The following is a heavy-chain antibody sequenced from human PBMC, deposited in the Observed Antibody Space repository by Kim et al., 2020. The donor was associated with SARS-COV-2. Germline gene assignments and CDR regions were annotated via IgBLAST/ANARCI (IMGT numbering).Heavy chain of an antibody. Sequence: GGSLRLSCAASGFIFSRYGMHWVRQAPGKGLEWVAVIWYDGSSKNYADSVKGRFTISRDNSKNTLYLQMDSLRVEDTAVYYCAGAFGDYGLDYWGQGTLVTGSS. V-gene: IGHV3-33*01. CDR1: GFIFSRYG. CDR3: AGAFGDYGLDY. CDR2: IWYDGSSK. J-gene: IGHJ4*02. D-gene: IGHD4-17*01.